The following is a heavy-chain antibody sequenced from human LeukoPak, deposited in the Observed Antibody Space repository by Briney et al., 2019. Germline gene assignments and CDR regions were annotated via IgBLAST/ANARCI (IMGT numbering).Heavy chain of an antibody. V-gene: IGHV1-2*02. CDR1: GYTFTDYY. Sequence: GASVTVSCKASGYTFTDYYIHWVRQPPGQGLGWMGWINPNNGGTNYAQKFQGRVTMTRDTSISTAYMELSRLTSDDTAVYYCARGVKLLLWGFHPWGEGRLVTVSS. D-gene: IGHD3-10*01. CDR3: ARGVKLLLWGFHP. CDR2: INPNNGGT. J-gene: IGHJ5*02.